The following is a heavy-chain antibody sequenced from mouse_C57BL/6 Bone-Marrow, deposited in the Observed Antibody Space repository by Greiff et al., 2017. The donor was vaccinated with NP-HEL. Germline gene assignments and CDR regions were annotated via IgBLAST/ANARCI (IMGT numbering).Heavy chain of an antibody. CDR3: ARDATAQATGYYAMDY. V-gene: IGHV5-4*01. CDR2: ISDGGSYT. J-gene: IGHJ4*01. D-gene: IGHD3-2*02. Sequence: EVQLQESGGGLVKPGGSLKLSCAASGFTFSSYAMSWVRQTPEKRLEWVATISDGGSYTYYPDNVKGRFTISRDNAKNNLYLQMSHLKSEDTAMYYCARDATAQATGYYAMDYWGQGTSVTVSS. CDR1: GFTFSSYA.